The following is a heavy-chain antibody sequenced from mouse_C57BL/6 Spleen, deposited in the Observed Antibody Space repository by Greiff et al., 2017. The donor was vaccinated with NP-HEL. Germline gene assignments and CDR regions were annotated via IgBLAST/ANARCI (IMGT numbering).Heavy chain of an antibody. Sequence: QVQLQQSGAELVRPGTSVKVSCKASGYAFTNYLIEWVKQRPGQGLEWLGVLNPGSGGTNYNEKFKGKATLTADKSSSTAYMQLSSLTSEDSAVYFCARRDYYGSSYAWGQGTLVTVSA. D-gene: IGHD1-1*01. CDR3: ARRDYYGSSYA. CDR1: GYAFTNYL. V-gene: IGHV1-54*01. J-gene: IGHJ3*02. CDR2: LNPGSGGT.